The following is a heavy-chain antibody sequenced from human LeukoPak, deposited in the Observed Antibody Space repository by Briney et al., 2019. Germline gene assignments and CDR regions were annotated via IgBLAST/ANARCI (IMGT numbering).Heavy chain of an antibody. CDR3: GRRFDY. CDR1: GFTFSSYA. J-gene: IGHJ4*02. CDR2: ISYDGSNK. V-gene: IGHV3-30-3*01. Sequence: GGSLRLSCAASGFTFSSYAMHWVRQAPGKGLEWVAVISYDGSNKYYADSVKGRFTISRDNSKNTLYLQMNSLRAEDTAVYYCGRRFDYWGQGTLVTVSS.